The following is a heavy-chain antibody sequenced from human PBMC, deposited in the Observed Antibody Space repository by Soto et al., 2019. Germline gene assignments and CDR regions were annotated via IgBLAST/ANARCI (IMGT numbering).Heavy chain of an antibody. CDR2: IIPMFGTP. V-gene: IGHV1-69*18. CDR3: AIEGGAYSSGWRYFDY. D-gene: IGHD6-19*01. J-gene: IGHJ4*02. Sequence: QVQLVQSGAEVKEPGSSVKVSCKASGGTFSTYSISWVRQAPGQGLEWIGMIIPMFGTPDYAQKSQGRVTITADEYTSTVYMELSSLRSEDTAVYYCAIEGGAYSSGWRYFDYWGPGTLVTVSS. CDR1: GGTFSTYS.